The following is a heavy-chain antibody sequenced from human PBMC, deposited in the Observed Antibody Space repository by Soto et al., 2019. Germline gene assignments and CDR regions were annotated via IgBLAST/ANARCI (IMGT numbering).Heavy chain of an antibody. CDR2: IKRDGSEK. CDR3: ARDSYYDFWSAYYYYHMDV. CDR1: GFTFSIYW. V-gene: IGHV3-7*01. D-gene: IGHD3-3*01. J-gene: IGHJ6*03. Sequence: GGSLRLSCAASGFTFSIYWMTWVRQAPGKGLEWVANIKRDGSEKYYVDSVKGRFTISRDNAKNSLYLQMNSLRAEDTAVYYCARDSYYDFWSAYYYYHMDVWGKGTTVTVSS.